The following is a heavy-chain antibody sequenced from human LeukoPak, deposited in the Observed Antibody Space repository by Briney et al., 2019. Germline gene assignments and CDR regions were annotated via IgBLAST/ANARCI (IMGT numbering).Heavy chain of an antibody. CDR1: GFTFSGSA. D-gene: IGHD2-21*01. Sequence: GGSLRLSCAASGFTFSGSAMHWVRQASGKGLEWVGRIRGKANSYATAYAASVKGRFTISRDDSKNTAYLQMNSLKTEDTAVYYCTLLWQFDYWGQGTLVTVSS. CDR2: IRGKANSYAT. V-gene: IGHV3-73*01. J-gene: IGHJ4*02. CDR3: TLLWQFDY.